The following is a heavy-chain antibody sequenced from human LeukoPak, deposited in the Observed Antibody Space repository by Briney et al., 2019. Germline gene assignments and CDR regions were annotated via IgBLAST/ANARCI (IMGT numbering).Heavy chain of an antibody. Sequence: GVSLRLSCAASGFTFSDYYMSWIRQAPGKGLEWVSYISSSSSYTNYADSVKGRFTISRDNAKNSLYLQMNSLRAEDTAVYYCARDLYYDSSGYYYGYYFDYWGQGTLVTVSS. V-gene: IGHV3-11*06. CDR3: ARDLYYDSSGYYYGYYFDY. CDR2: ISSSSSYT. CDR1: GFTFSDYY. J-gene: IGHJ4*02. D-gene: IGHD3-22*01.